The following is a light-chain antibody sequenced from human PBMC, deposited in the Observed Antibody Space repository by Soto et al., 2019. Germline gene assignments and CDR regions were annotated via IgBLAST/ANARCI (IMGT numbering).Light chain of an antibody. CDR2: GAS. J-gene: IGKJ1*01. Sequence: DIQMTQSPSTLSASVGDIVTITCRASQSISSWLAWYQQKPVKAPKLLIYGASSLESGVPSRFSGSGSGTEFTLTISSLQPDDFATYYCQQYNSYDMWSFGQGTKVELK. CDR1: QSISSW. CDR3: QQYNSYDMWS. V-gene: IGKV1-5*01.